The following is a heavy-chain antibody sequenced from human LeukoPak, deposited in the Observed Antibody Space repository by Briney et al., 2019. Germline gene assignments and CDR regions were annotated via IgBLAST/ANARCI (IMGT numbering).Heavy chain of an antibody. D-gene: IGHD2-15*01. J-gene: IGHJ4*02. Sequence: GGSLRLSCAASGFTFSSYAMSWVRQAPGKGLEWVSSISGSGVSTYYADSVKGRFTTSRDNSKNTLYLQMNSLRAEDTAVYYCAKKGYCSGGSCYYFDFWGQGTLVTVSS. CDR1: GFTFSSYA. CDR2: ISGSGVST. CDR3: AKKGYCSGGSCYYFDF. V-gene: IGHV3-23*01.